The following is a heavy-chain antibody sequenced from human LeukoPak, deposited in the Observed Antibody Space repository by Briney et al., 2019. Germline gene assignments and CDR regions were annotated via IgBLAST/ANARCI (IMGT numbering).Heavy chain of an antibody. J-gene: IGHJ3*02. CDR2: ISGSGDST. V-gene: IGHV3-23*01. CDR3: ASVGAANAFDI. D-gene: IGHD1-26*01. Sequence: GGSLRLSCAASGFTFSSYAMTWVRQAPGKGLEWVSAISGSGDSTYYADSVRGRFTISRDYSKNTLFLQMNSLRAEDTAVYYCASVGAANAFDIWGQGTMVTVSS. CDR1: GFTFSSYA.